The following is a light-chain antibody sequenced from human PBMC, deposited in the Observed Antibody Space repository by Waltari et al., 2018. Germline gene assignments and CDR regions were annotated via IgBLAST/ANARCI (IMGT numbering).Light chain of an antibody. CDR1: QSVSSN. CDR3: QQYNNWLT. J-gene: IGKJ4*01. CDR2: GAS. Sequence: EIVITQSPATLSVSPGERATPSCRASQSVSSNLAWYQQKPGQAPRVLIYGASTRATGIPARFSGSGSGTEFTLTISSLQAEDFAVYYCQQYNNWLTFGGGTKVEIK. V-gene: IGKV3-15*01.